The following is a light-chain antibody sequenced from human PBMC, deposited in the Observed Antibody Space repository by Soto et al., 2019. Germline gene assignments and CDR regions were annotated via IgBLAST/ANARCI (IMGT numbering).Light chain of an antibody. CDR1: QSVSNN. J-gene: IGKJ3*01. V-gene: IGKV3-15*01. CDR2: GAS. Sequence: EVVMTQSPATLSVSPGERATLSCRASQSVSNNLAWYQQKPGQAPRLLIYGASNRATGMSARFSGSGSGTEFNLTINSRQSEDFVVYYCQHFTEGPSFGAGTTVDIK. CDR3: QHFTEGPS.